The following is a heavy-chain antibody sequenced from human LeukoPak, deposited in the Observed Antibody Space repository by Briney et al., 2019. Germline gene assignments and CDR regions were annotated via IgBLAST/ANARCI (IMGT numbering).Heavy chain of an antibody. CDR1: GGSIDSYY. CDR2: IYYTGST. CDR3: ARRAGDSSGYYTD. D-gene: IGHD3-22*01. J-gene: IGHJ4*02. Sequence: PSETLSLTCTVSGGSIDSYYWSWLRQPPGKGLEWIGYIYYTGSTDYNPSLKSRVTISIDTSKNQFSLNLSSLTAADTAVYYCARRAGDSSGYYTDWGQGTLVTVSS. V-gene: IGHV4-59*08.